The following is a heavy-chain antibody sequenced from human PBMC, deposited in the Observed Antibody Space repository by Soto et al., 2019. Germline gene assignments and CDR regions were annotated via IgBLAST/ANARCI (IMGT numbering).Heavy chain of an antibody. CDR3: ARQNYYSGMDV. CDR2: ISVYNGNT. CDR1: GYTFSSYF. Sequence: QVQLVQSGAEVKKPGASVKVSCKASGYTFSSYFITWVRQAPGQGLEWMGWISVYNGNTNYAPMLQGRVTMTTDTSTATAYMEMRSLRSDDTAVYYCARQNYYSGMDVWGQGTTVTVSS. J-gene: IGHJ6*02. V-gene: IGHV1-18*01.